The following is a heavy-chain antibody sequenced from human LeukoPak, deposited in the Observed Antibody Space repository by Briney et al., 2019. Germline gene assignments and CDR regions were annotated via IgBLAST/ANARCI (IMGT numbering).Heavy chain of an antibody. Sequence: SVTVSCKASGGTLKNYAITWVRQAPGQGLEWMGGTIPIFGTTNYAQKFQGRVTITTDESTSTAYMELSSLRTEDTAVYYCAGDLVQATNGFAYWGQGTLVTVSS. J-gene: IGHJ4*02. CDR1: GGTLKNYA. V-gene: IGHV1-69*05. CDR2: TIPIFGTT. CDR3: AGDLVQATNGFAY. D-gene: IGHD2-8*01.